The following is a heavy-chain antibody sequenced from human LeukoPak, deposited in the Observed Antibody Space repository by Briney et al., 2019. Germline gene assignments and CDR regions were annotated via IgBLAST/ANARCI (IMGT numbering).Heavy chain of an antibody. CDR2: IHYNGNT. CDR3: ARAHYDRLRGYYLDY. CDR1: GGSISSSSYY. J-gene: IGHJ4*02. Sequence: PSETLSLTCTVSGGSISSSSYYWGWIRQPPGKGLEWIGYIHYNGNTYYNPSLKSRVTVSVDTSKNQFSLKLSSVTAADTAVYYCARAHYDRLRGYYLDYWGQGTLVTVSS. D-gene: IGHD3-22*01. V-gene: IGHV4-39*07.